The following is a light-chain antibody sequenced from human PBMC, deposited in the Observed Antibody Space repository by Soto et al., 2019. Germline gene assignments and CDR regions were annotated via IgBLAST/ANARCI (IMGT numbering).Light chain of an antibody. Sequence: QSALTQPRSVSGSPGQAVTISCTGTNSDVGNYNFVSWYQHHPGKAPKLMIYDVTKRPSGVPDRFSGSKSGNTASLTISGLQPEDEADYYCCTYAGSFHQFGGGTK. CDR2: DVT. CDR3: CTYAGSFHQ. CDR1: NSDVGNYNF. J-gene: IGLJ3*02. V-gene: IGLV2-11*01.